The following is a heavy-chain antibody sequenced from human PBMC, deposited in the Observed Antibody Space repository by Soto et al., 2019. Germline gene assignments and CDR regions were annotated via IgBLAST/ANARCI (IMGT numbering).Heavy chain of an antibody. Sequence: ASETLSLTCTFPCGSINSGDYSWTWIRQPPGKGLEWIGYIYHTGTTYYNMSLKSRVTISVDRSKNQFSLKLSSVTAADTAVYYCACRDGYNLFYWGQGTLVTVSS. J-gene: IGHJ4*02. V-gene: IGHV4-30-2*01. CDR3: ACRDGYNLFY. CDR1: CGSINSGDYS. D-gene: IGHD5-12*01. CDR2: IYHTGTT.